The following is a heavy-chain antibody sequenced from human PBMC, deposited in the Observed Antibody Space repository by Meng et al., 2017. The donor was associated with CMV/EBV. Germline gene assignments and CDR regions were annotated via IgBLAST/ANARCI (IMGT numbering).Heavy chain of an antibody. CDR1: GFTFSSYG. CDR3: AKALDY. V-gene: IGHV3-30*02. Sequence: GESLKISCAASGFTFSSYGMRWVRQAPGKGLEWVAFIRYDGSNKYYADSVKGRFTISRDNSKNTLYLQMNSLRAEDTAVYYCAKALDYWGQGTLVTVSS. J-gene: IGHJ4*02. CDR2: IRYDGSNK.